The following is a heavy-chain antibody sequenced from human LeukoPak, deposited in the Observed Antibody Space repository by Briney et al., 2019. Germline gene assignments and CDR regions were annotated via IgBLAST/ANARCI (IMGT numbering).Heavy chain of an antibody. CDR2: IYYSGST. Sequence: SQTLSLTCTVSGGSISSGGYYWSWIRQHPGKGLEWIGYIYYSGSTYYNPSLKSRVTISVDTSKNQFSLKLSSVTAADTAVYYCARASISYSSGYYYSHWYFDLWGRGTLVTVSS. CDR1: GGSISSGGYY. D-gene: IGHD3-22*01. V-gene: IGHV4-31*03. J-gene: IGHJ2*01. CDR3: ARASISYSSGYYYSHWYFDL.